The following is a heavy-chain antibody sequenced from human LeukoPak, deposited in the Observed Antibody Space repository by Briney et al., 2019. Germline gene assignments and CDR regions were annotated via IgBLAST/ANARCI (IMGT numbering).Heavy chain of an antibody. CDR3: ARDLGEWKGYFDY. CDR2: IYSGGST. V-gene: IGHV3-53*01. D-gene: IGHD3-16*01. J-gene: IGHJ4*02. Sequence: GGSLRLSCAASGFTVSSNYMSWVRQAPGKGLEWVSVIYSGGSTYYADSVKGRFTISRDNSKNTLYLQMNSLRAEDTAVYYCARDLGEWKGYFDYWGQGTLVTVSS. CDR1: GFTVSSNY.